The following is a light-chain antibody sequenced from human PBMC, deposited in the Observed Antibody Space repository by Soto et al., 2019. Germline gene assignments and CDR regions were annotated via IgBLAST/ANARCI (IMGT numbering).Light chain of an antibody. J-gene: IGLJ1*01. CDR2: DVS. CDR1: SSDVGAYNF. CDR3: GSYTTSSNYV. Sequence: QSVLTQPASVSGSPGLSITIPYTGTSSDVGAYNFVSWYQQHPDKAPKLMIFDVSNRPSGVSNRFSGSKSGNTASLTISGLQSEDEAEYYCGSYTTSSNYVFGTGTKVTVL. V-gene: IGLV2-14*03.